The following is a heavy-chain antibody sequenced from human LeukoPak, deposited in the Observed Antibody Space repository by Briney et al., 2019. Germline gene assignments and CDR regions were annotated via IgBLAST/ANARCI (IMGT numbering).Heavy chain of an antibody. J-gene: IGHJ4*02. Sequence: GGSLRLSCAASGFTFSSYAMSWVRQAPGKGLEWVSTISGTGGSTYYADSVKGQFTISRDNSKNTLYLQMNSLRAEDTAVYYCAREVPVTTFDYWGQGTLVTVSS. CDR1: GFTFSSYA. D-gene: IGHD2-2*01. CDR3: AREVPVTTFDY. V-gene: IGHV3-23*01. CDR2: ISGTGGST.